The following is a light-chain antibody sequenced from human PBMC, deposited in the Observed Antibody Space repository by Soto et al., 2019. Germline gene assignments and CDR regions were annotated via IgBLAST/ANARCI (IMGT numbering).Light chain of an antibody. J-gene: IGKJ3*01. CDR1: QGISNY. CDR3: QEYNSVPH. V-gene: IGKV1-27*01. CDR2: AAF. Sequence: DIQMTQSPSSLSASVGDRVTITCRASQGISNYLAWYQQRPGKVPKLLISAAFVLQSGVTSRFSGSGSGTDFTLTISRLQPEDVATYYCQEYNSVPHFGPGTKVDIK.